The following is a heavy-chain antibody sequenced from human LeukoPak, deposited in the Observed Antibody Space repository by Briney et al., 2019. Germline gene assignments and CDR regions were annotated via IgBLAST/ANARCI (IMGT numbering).Heavy chain of an antibody. CDR3: ARPREMATIRDAFDI. D-gene: IGHD5-24*01. CDR2: MNPNSGNT. J-gene: IGHJ3*02. CDR1: GYTFTSYD. Sequence: ASVKVSCKASGYTFTSYDINWVRQATGQGLEWMGWMNPNSGNTGYAQKFQGRVTITRNTSISTAYMELSSLRSEDTAVYYCARPREMATIRDAFDIWGQGTMVTVSS. V-gene: IGHV1-8*03.